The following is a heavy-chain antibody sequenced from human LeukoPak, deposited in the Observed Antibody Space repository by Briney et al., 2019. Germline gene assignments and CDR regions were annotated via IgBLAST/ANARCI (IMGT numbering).Heavy chain of an antibody. Sequence: GGSLRLSCAASAFTFSSYWMSWVRQAPGKGLEWVANIKQDGSEKYYVDSVKGRFTISRDNAKNSLYLQMNSLRAEDTAVYYCARDITKTMVRGVTLGYWGQGTLVTVSS. D-gene: IGHD3-10*01. CDR3: ARDITKTMVRGVTLGY. CDR1: AFTFSSYW. V-gene: IGHV3-7*01. CDR2: IKQDGSEK. J-gene: IGHJ4*02.